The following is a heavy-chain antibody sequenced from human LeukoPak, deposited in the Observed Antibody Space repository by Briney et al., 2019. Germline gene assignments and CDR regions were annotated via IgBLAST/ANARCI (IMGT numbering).Heavy chain of an antibody. CDR1: GGSISRSTYY. Sequence: SETLSLNCTVSGGSISRSTYYWGWIRQSPGKGLEWIGTIYDGGSTYYNPSLKNRVTISVDTSKNQFSLKVSSLAAADTAVYYCATLYGGYGYFDYWGQGTLVTVSS. V-gene: IGHV4-39*01. D-gene: IGHD5-12*01. CDR3: ATLYGGYGYFDY. CDR2: IYDGGST. J-gene: IGHJ4*02.